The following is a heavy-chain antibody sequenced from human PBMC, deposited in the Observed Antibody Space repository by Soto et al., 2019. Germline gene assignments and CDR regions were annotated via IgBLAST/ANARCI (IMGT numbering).Heavy chain of an antibody. CDR2: IIPIFGTA. J-gene: IGHJ4*02. V-gene: IGHV1-69*06. D-gene: IGHD1-26*01. Sequence: SLKVSCKASGGTFSSYAISLVRHAPGQGLEWMGGIIPIFGTANYAQKFQGRVTITADKSTSTAYMELSSLRSEDTAVYYCARSGSGSYSDYWGQGTLVTVSS. CDR3: ARSGSGSYSDY. CDR1: GGTFSSYA.